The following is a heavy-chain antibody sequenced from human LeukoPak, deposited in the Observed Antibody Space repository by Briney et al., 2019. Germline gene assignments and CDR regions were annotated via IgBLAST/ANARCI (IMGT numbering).Heavy chain of an antibody. D-gene: IGHD3-3*01. CDR3: ARSITIFGGSPDY. V-gene: IGHV4-39*07. J-gene: IGHJ4*02. CDR2: IHYSGDT. CDR1: GDSISSSRFN. Sequence: SETLSLTCTVSGDSISSSRFNWGWIRQTPGKGLEWIGTIHYSGDTYHNPSLKSRVTLSRDTSKNQFSLKLSSVTAADTAVYYCARSITIFGGSPDYWGQGTLVTVSS.